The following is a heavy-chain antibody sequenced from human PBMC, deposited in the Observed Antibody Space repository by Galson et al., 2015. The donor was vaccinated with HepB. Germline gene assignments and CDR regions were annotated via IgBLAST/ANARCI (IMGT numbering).Heavy chain of an antibody. D-gene: IGHD5-12*01. CDR2: INQNGSEK. V-gene: IGHV3-7*01. J-gene: IGHJ4*02. Sequence: SLRLSCAGSGFTFSTYWMSWVRQAPGKGLEWVANINQNGSEKHYVDSVKGRFTIARDNAKNSLYLQMNSLRAEDTAVYYCARAMGSGSADYWGQGTLVTVSS. CDR1: GFTFSTYW. CDR3: ARAMGSGSADY.